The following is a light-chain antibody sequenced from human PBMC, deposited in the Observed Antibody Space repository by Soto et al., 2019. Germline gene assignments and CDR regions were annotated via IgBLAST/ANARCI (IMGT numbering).Light chain of an antibody. CDR1: SSDVGGYNY. CDR3: SSYTISSTLV. Sequence: QSALTQPASVSGSPGQSITISCTGTSSDVGGYNYVSWYQQHPGKAPILMIYDVSDRTSGVSNRFSGSKSGNTASLTISGLQAEDGADYYCSSYTISSTLVFGGGTKLTVL. CDR2: DVS. J-gene: IGLJ2*01. V-gene: IGLV2-14*01.